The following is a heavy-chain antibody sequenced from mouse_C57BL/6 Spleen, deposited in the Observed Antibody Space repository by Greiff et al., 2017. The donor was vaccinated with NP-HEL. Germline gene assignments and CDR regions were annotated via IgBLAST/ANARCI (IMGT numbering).Heavy chain of an antibody. V-gene: IGHV1-50*01. D-gene: IGHD1-1*01. CDR1: GYTFTSYW. J-gene: IGHJ2*01. Sequence: VQLQQPGAELVKPGASVKLSCKASGYTFTSYWMQWVKQRPGQGLEWIGEIDPSDSYTNYNQKFKGKATLTVDTSSSPAYMQLSSLTSEDSAVYYCARSVLRYFDYWGQGTTLTVSS. CDR3: ARSVLRYFDY. CDR2: IDPSDSYT.